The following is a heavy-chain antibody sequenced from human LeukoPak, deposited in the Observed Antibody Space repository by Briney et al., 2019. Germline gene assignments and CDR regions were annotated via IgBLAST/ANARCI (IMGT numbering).Heavy chain of an antibody. V-gene: IGHV3-23*01. CDR3: ARTTPTPPYDFWSGYYGFGHDY. Sequence: GGSLRLSCAASGFTFSSYAMSWVRQAPGKGLEWVSAISGSGGSTYYADSVKGRFTISRDNSKNTLYLQMNSLRAEDTAVYYCARTTPTPPYDFWSGYYGFGHDYWGQGTLVTVSS. CDR2: ISGSGGST. D-gene: IGHD3-3*01. CDR1: GFTFSSYA. J-gene: IGHJ4*02.